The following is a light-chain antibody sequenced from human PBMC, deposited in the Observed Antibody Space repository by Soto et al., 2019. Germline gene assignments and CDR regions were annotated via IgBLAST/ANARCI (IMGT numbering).Light chain of an antibody. CDR1: QSIRNY. V-gene: IGKV1-39*01. CDR3: QQSYSTPRS. Sequence: DIQMTQSPSSLSAFVGDRVTITCRASQSIRNYLNWYQQKPGKAPNLLIYATSTLQSGVPSRFSGIGSGTDFTLTISSLQPEDFATYYCQQSYSTPRSFGQGTKLEI. CDR2: ATS. J-gene: IGKJ2*04.